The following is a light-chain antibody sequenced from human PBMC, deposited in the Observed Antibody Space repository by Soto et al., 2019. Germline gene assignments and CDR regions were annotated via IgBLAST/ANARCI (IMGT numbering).Light chain of an antibody. CDR2: KAS. V-gene: IGKV1-5*03. CDR1: QSISSW. CDR3: QQYNTYSGT. J-gene: IGKJ1*01. Sequence: DIQMTQSPSTLSASVGDRVTITCRASQSISSWLAWYQQKPGQAPKLLIFKASSLETGVPSRFSGSGSGTEFSLTISSLQPEDVATYYCQQYNTYSGTFGQGTKVDIK.